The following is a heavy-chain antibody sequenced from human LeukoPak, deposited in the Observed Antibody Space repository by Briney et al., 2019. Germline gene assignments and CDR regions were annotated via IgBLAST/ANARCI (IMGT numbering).Heavy chain of an antibody. D-gene: IGHD3-3*01. CDR3: AKGYRGGFWSGYYFDY. CDR2: ISWNSGSI. J-gene: IGHJ4*02. V-gene: IGHV3-9*01. Sequence: GRSLRLSCAASGFTFDDYAMHWVRQAPGKGLEWVSGISWNSGSIGYADSVKGRFTISRDNAKHSLYLQMNSLRAEDTALYYCAKGYRGGFWSGYYFDYWGQGTLVTVSS. CDR1: GFTFDDYA.